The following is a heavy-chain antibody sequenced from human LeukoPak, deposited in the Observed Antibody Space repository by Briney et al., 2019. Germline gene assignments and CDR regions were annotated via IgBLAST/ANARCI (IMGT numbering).Heavy chain of an antibody. CDR1: GFTFSSYG. CDR3: AKELLWFGDHNPPFDY. D-gene: IGHD3-10*01. V-gene: IGHV3-30*18. J-gene: IGHJ4*02. Sequence: GGSLRLSCAASGFTFSSYGMHWARQAPGKGLEWVAVISYDGSNKYYADSVKGRFTISRDNSKNTLYLQMNSLRAEDTAVYYCAKELLWFGDHNPPFDYWGQGTLVTVSS. CDR2: ISYDGSNK.